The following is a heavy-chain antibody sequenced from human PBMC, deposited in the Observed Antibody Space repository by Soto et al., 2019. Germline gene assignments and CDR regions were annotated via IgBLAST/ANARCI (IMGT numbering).Heavy chain of an antibody. CDR1: GYTFTGYY. D-gene: IGHD6-13*01. V-gene: IGHV1-2*02. J-gene: IGHJ5*02. CDR3: ARHSRRAAAGCWFVP. Sequence: ASVKVSCKASGYTFTGYYMHWVRQAPGQGLEWMGWINPNSGGTNYAQKFQGRVTMTRDTSISTAYMELSRLRSDDTAVYYCARHSRRAAAGCWFVPWGQGTLVTVSS. CDR2: INPNSGGT.